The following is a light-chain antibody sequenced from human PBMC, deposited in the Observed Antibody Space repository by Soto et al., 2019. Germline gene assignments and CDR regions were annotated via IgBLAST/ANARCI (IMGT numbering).Light chain of an antibody. Sequence: QSALTQPASVSGSPGQSITISCTGTSSDVGGYNYVSWYQQHPGKAPKLMIHDVSIRPSGISDRFSGSKSGKTASLTISGLQAEDEADYYCSSYTSSNTVVFGGGTKLTVL. V-gene: IGLV2-14*01. CDR3: SSYTSSNTVV. CDR1: SSDVGGYNY. CDR2: DVS. J-gene: IGLJ2*01.